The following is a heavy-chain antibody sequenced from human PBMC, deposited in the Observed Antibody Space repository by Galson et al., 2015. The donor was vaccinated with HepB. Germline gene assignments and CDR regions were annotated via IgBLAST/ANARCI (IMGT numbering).Heavy chain of an antibody. CDR3: ARDRSSFKIGGPLHP. CDR1: GFTVSSNY. Sequence: SLRLSCAASGFTVSSNYMSWVRQAPGKGLEWVSVIYSGGSTYYADSVKGRFTISRDNSKNTLYLQMNSLRAEDTAVYYCARDRSSFKIGGPLHPWGQGTLVTVSS. J-gene: IGHJ5*02. D-gene: IGHD3-16*02. CDR2: IYSGGST. V-gene: IGHV3-53*01.